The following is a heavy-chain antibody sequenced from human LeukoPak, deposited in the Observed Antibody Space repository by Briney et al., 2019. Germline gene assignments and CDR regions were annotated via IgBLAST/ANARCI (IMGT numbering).Heavy chain of an antibody. CDR1: GGSISSSSYY. J-gene: IGHJ4*02. CDR2: IYYSGST. V-gene: IGHV4-39*07. D-gene: IGHD2-8*02. CDR3: ARAVAYGIDTGYFDY. Sequence: SETLSLTCTVSGGSISSSSYYWGWIRQPPGTGLEWIGSIYYSGSTYYNPSLKSRVTISVDTSKNQFSLNLNSVTAADTAVYYCARAVAYGIDTGYFDYWGQGTLVTVSS.